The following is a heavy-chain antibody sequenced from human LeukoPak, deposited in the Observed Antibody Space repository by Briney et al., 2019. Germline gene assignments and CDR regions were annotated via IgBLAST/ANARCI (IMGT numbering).Heavy chain of an antibody. CDR1: GFTCSSYW. CDR2: IKQDGSEK. V-gene: IGHV3-7*01. Sequence: PGGSLRLSCAASGFTCSSYWMSWVRQAPGKGLEWVANIKQDGSEKYYVDSVKGRFTISRDNAKNSLYLQMNSLRAEDTAVYYCARDRSYYDYVWGSYRYLWNYWGQGTLVTVSS. CDR3: ARDRSYYDYVWGSYRYLWNY. J-gene: IGHJ4*02. D-gene: IGHD3-16*02.